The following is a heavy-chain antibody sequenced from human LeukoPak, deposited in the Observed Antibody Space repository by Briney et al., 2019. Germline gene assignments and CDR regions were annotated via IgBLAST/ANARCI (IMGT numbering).Heavy chain of an antibody. V-gene: IGHV1-8*01. CDR1: GYTFTSYD. Sequence: ASVKVSCKASGYTFTSYDINWVRQATGQGLEWMGWMNPNTGNTGYAQKFQGRVTMTRNTSISTAYMELSSLRSEDTAVYYCARGDYHSYYGSGSYNYWGQGTLVTVSS. D-gene: IGHD3-10*01. J-gene: IGHJ4*02. CDR2: MNPNTGNT. CDR3: ARGDYHSYYGSGSYNY.